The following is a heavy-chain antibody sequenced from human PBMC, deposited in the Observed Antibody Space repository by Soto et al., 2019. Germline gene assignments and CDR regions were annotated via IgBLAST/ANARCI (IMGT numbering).Heavy chain of an antibody. D-gene: IGHD3-22*01. Sequence: PGGSLRLSCAASGFTFDDYAMHWVRQAPGKGLEWVSGISWNSGSIGYANSVKGRFTISRDNAKNSLYLQMNSLRAEDTALYYCAKDRAEGHYDSSGYYYYYYGMDVWGQGTTVTVSS. CDR3: AKDRAEGHYDSSGYYYYYYGMDV. V-gene: IGHV3-9*01. CDR2: ISWNSGSI. J-gene: IGHJ6*02. CDR1: GFTFDDYA.